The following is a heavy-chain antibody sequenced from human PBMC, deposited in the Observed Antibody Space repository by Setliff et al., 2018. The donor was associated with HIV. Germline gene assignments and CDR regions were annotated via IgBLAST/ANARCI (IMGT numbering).Heavy chain of an antibody. CDR2: VNIDGSRT. Sequence: GGSLRLSCAASGFTFSSYWMHWVRQAPGKGLVWVSRVNIDGSRTSYADSVKGRFTMSRDNSKKSLYLQMNSLKIEDTAVYYCVRGLGSEFDYWGQGTLVTVSS. CDR1: GFTFSSYW. D-gene: IGHD2-15*01. J-gene: IGHJ4*02. V-gene: IGHV3-74*01. CDR3: VRGLGSEFDY.